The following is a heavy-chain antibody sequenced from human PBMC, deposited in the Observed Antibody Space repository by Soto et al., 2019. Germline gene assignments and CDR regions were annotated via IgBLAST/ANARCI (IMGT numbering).Heavy chain of an antibody. CDR3: GRDLTSKANRSES. CDR1: GDPLHIGGYY. J-gene: IGHJ5*02. Sequence: SETLSLTCSVSGDPLHIGGYYWTWIRQRPGEGLEWMGYIYYTGKTYYNPSLESRLTMSVDRSKNQFSLKLNSVTAADTAVYFCGRDLTSKANRSESWGQGTLGTVSS. D-gene: IGHD2-2*01. V-gene: IGHV4-31*03. CDR2: IYYTGKT.